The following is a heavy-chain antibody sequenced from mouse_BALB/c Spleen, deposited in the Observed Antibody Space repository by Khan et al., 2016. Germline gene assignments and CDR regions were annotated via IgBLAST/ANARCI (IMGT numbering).Heavy chain of an antibody. CDR1: GYTFTDYV. CDR2: IYPGSGST. V-gene: IGHV1-77*01. J-gene: IGHJ4*01. CDR3: TKVLGAMDY. D-gene: IGHD3-3*01. Sequence: QVQLQQSGPELVKPGASVKMSCKASGYTFTDYVISWVKQRTGQGLEWIGEIYPGSGSTYYNEKFKGKATLTADTSSNTAYMQLSSLTSEDSAVYFCTKVLGAMDYWGQGTSVTVSS.